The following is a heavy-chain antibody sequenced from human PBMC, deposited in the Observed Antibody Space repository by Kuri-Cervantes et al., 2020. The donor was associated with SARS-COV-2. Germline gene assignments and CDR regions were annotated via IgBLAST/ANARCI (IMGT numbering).Heavy chain of an antibody. CDR1: GYSISSGYY. V-gene: IGHV4-38-2*01. Sequence: SETLSLTCAVSGYSISSGYYWGWIRQPPGKGLEWIGSIYHSGSTYYNPSLKSRVTISVDTSKNRFSLKLSSVTAADTAVYYCARVLDCSGGSCYSDHYYYGMDVWGQGTTVTVSS. CDR2: IYHSGST. J-gene: IGHJ6*02. CDR3: ARVLDCSGGSCYSDHYYYGMDV. D-gene: IGHD2-15*01.